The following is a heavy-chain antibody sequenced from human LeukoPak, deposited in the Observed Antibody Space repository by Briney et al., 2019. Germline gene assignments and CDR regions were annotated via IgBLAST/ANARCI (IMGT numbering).Heavy chain of an antibody. V-gene: IGHV3-23*01. CDR3: ASLGSTSWNFDY. J-gene: IGHJ4*02. CDR2: ISGSGGST. Sequence: PGGSLGLSCAASGFTFSSYAMSWVRQAPGKGLEWVSAISGSGGSTYYADSVKGRFTISRDNAKNSLYLQMNSLRAEDTAVYYCASLGSTSWNFDYWGQGTLVTVSS. CDR1: GFTFSSYA. D-gene: IGHD2-2*01.